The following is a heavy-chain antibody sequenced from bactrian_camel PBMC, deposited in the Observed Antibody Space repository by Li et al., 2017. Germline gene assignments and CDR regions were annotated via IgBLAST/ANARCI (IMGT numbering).Heavy chain of an antibody. CDR1: GGYSYCTYD. V-gene: IGHV3S53*01. D-gene: IGHD5*01. J-gene: IGHJ4*01. Sequence: HVQLVESGGGSVQAGGSLRLSCAVSGGYSYCTYDMSWYRQAPGKEREFVSGADDYGRTNYSNSVKGRFTISRDNAKNTLYLQMNSLKPEDTAVYYCAADPSRELWVGYPPYKYWGQGTQVTVS. CDR2: ADDYGRT. CDR3: AADPSRELWVGYPPYKY.